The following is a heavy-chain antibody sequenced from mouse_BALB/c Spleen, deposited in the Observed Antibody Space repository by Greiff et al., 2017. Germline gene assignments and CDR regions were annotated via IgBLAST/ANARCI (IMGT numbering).Heavy chain of an antibody. V-gene: IGHV5-17*02. CDR1: GFTFSSFG. CDR2: ISSGSSTI. D-gene: IGHD3-1*01. CDR3: EKRGLWTLYYAMDY. Sequence: EVKVVESGGGLVQPGGSRKLSCAASGFTFSSFGMHWVRQAPEKGLEWVAYISSGSSTIYYADTVKGRFIISRDNPKNTLFLQMTSLRSEDTAMYYCEKRGLWTLYYAMDYWGQGTSGTVSS. J-gene: IGHJ4*01.